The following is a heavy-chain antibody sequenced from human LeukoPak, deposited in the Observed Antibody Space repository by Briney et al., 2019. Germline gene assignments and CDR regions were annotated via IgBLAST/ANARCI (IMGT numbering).Heavy chain of an antibody. CDR2: ISYDGSNK. CDR3: AKDDFGVVILGY. CDR1: GFTFSSYA. Sequence: GGSLRLSCAASGFTFSSYAMHWVRQAPGKGLEWVAVISYDGSNKYYADSVKGRFTISRDNSKNTLYLQMNSLRAEDTAVYYCAKDDFGVVILGYWGRGTLVTVSS. D-gene: IGHD3-3*01. V-gene: IGHV3-30-3*01. J-gene: IGHJ4*02.